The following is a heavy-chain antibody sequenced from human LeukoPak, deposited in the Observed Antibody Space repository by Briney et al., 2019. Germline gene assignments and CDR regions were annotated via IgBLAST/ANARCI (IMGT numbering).Heavy chain of an antibody. J-gene: IGHJ4*02. Sequence: PSQTLSLTCTVSGGSISSGSNYWSWIRPPAGQGLESIGRIYTSGSTNYNPSLKSRVTISVDTSKNQFSLKLSSMTAADAAVYYCARGTIFGVVTGLYYFDYWGQGTLVTVSS. CDR2: IYTSGST. CDR1: GGSISSGSNY. V-gene: IGHV4-61*02. D-gene: IGHD3-3*01. CDR3: ARGTIFGVVTGLYYFDY.